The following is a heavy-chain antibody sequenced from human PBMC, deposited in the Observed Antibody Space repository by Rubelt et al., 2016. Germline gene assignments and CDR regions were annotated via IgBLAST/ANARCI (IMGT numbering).Heavy chain of an antibody. V-gene: IGHV4-59*02. J-gene: IGHJ4*02. D-gene: IGHD3-22*01. CDR1: VSSYY. CDR3: ARENAAHSSGYSFIDY. Sequence: VSSYYLTWIRQPPGKGLEYIGYIYYGGSTNYNPSLKSRVTISVDTSKNQFSLKLSSVTAADTAVYYCARENAAHSSGYSFIDYGGQGTLVTVSS. CDR2: IYYGGST.